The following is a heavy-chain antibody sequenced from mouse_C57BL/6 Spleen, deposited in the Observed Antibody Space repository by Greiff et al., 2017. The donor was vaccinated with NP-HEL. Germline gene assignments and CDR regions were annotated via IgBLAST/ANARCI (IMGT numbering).Heavy chain of an antibody. CDR1: GYSITSGYY. CDR3: ARGKYYGSSPYFDY. J-gene: IGHJ2*01. V-gene: IGHV3-6*01. CDR2: ISYDGSN. Sequence: VQLKESGPGLVKPSQSLSLTCSVTGYSITSGYYWNWIRQFPGNKLEWMGYISYDGSNNYNPSLKNRISITRDTSKNQFFLKLNSVTTEDTATYDCARGKYYGSSPYFDYWGQGTTLTVSS. D-gene: IGHD1-1*01.